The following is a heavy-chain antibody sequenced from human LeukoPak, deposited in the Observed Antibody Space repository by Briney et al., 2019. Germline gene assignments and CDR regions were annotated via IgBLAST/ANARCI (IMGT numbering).Heavy chain of an antibody. CDR3: ASGYSGYGYFDY. Sequence: GGSLRLSCTASGFTFTSDGMHWVRQAPGKGLEWVAVISYDGRNKFYADSVKGRSTISRDNSKNTLNLQMNSLRAEDTAVYYCASGYSGYGYFDYWGQGTLVTVSS. J-gene: IGHJ4*02. CDR2: ISYDGRNK. V-gene: IGHV3-30*03. CDR1: GFTFTSDG. D-gene: IGHD5-12*01.